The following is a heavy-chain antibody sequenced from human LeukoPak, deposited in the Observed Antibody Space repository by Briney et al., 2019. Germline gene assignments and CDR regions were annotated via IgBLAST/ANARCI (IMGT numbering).Heavy chain of an antibody. V-gene: IGHV3-49*04. D-gene: IGHD3-3*01. CDR3: TRDPRGGFLEWLSGFDY. J-gene: IGHJ4*02. CDR2: IRGKAYGGTT. Sequence: PGGSLRLSCTASGFTFGDYAMSRVRQAPGKGLEWVGFIRGKAYGGTTEYAASVKGRFTISRDDSKSIAYLQMNSLKTEDTAVYYCTRDPRGGFLEWLSGFDYWGQGTLVTVSS. CDR1: GFTFGDYA.